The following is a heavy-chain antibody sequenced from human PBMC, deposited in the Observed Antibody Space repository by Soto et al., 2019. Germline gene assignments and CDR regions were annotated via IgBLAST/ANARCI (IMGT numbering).Heavy chain of an antibody. J-gene: IGHJ4*02. CDR2: ISGSGGST. CDR3: AKDKTGLVAATSLEY. D-gene: IGHD2-15*01. CDR1: GFTFSSYA. V-gene: IGHV3-23*01. Sequence: EVQLLESGGGLVQPGGSLRLSCAASGFTFSSYAMSWVRQAPGKGLEWVSAISGSGGSTYYADSVQGRVTISRDNSKNKLYPQMNSLRAEDTAVYYCAKDKTGLVAATSLEYWGKGTLVTVSS.